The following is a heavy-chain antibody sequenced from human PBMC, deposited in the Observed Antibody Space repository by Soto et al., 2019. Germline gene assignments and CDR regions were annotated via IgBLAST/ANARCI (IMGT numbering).Heavy chain of an antibody. CDR2: INPSGGST. CDR3: ARAREDIVVVVAPTGVDY. D-gene: IGHD2-15*01. CDR1: GYTFTSYY. V-gene: IGHV1-46*03. Sequence: ASVKVSCKASGYTFTSYYMHWVRQAPGQGLEWMGIINPSGGSTSYAQKFQGRVTMTRDTSTSTVYMELSSLRSEDTAVYYCARAREDIVVVVAPTGVDYWGQGTLVTVSS. J-gene: IGHJ4*02.